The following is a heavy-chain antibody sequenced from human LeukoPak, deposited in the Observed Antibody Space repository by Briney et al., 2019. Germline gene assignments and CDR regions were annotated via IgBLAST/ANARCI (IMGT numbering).Heavy chain of an antibody. J-gene: IGHJ6*02. Sequence: SETLSLTSTVSGGSMSSYYWSWTRQPPGKGLEWIGYISYSGSTNYNPSLKSRVTISVDTSKNHFSLKLSSVTAADTAVYYCARDRRYYDTSGTVYYDAMDVWGQGTTVTVSS. V-gene: IGHV4-59*01. CDR2: ISYSGST. D-gene: IGHD3-22*01. CDR3: ARDRRYYDTSGTVYYDAMDV. CDR1: GGSMSSYY.